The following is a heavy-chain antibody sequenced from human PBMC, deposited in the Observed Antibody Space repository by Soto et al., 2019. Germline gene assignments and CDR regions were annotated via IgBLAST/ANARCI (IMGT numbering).Heavy chain of an antibody. V-gene: IGHV3-23*01. CDR3: ANGAYSGSLPGNLDD. D-gene: IGHD6-13*01. J-gene: IGHJ4*02. Sequence: PGWSLRLSCAASGFTFSSYAMSWVRQAPGKGLEWVSAISGSGGSTYYADSVKGRLTISRDNSKNTLYLQMNSLRAEDTAVYYCANGAYSGSLPGNLDDWGQGTLGTVS. CDR2: ISGSGGST. CDR1: GFTFSSYA.